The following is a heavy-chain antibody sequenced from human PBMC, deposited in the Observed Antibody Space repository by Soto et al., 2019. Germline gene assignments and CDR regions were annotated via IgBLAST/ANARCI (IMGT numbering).Heavy chain of an antibody. CDR3: AKDRGEGIIAAGNSFDI. J-gene: IGHJ3*02. V-gene: IGHV3-9*01. CDR1: GFTVDDYA. D-gene: IGHD6-13*01. Sequence: EVQLVESGGGLVQPGRSLRLSCAASGFTVDDYAMHWVRQAPGKGLEWVSGISWNSGSIDYADSVKGRFTISRDHAKNFLNLQMNSLRAEDTALYYCAKDRGEGIIAAGNSFDIWGQGTMVTVSS. CDR2: ISWNSGSI.